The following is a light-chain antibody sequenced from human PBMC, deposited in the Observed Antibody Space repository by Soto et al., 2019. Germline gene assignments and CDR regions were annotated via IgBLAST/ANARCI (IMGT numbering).Light chain of an antibody. V-gene: IGLV2-14*01. CDR3: SSYTSSSTLYV. CDR2: EVS. Sequence: QSVLTQPASVSGSPGQSITISCTGTSSDVGGYNYVSWYQQHPGKAPKLMIFEVSSRPSGVSYRFSGSKSGNTASLTISGLQAEDEADYYSSSYTSSSTLYVFGSGTKVTVL. J-gene: IGLJ1*01. CDR1: SSDVGGYNY.